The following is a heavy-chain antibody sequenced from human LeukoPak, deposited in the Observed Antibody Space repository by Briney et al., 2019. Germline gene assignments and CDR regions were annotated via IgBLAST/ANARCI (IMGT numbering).Heavy chain of an antibody. J-gene: IGHJ6*02. D-gene: IGHD2-15*01. CDR3: TRNRYCSGANCPTPYFDMDV. V-gene: IGHV1-8*02. CDR2: MNPYSGNT. Sequence: GASVKVSCKASGYTFTSYGISWVRQTTGQGLEWMGWMNPYSGNTGYAQKFQGRVTMTRDRTVSTAYMELNNLRSEDTAVYYCTRNRYCSGANCPTPYFDMDVWGQGTTVTVSS. CDR1: GYTFTSYG.